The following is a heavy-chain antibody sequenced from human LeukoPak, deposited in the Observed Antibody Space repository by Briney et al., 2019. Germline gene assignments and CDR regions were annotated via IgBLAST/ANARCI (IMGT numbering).Heavy chain of an antibody. J-gene: IGHJ4*02. CDR3: AKCYDSSGYYYQLIDY. CDR1: GFTFSSYA. D-gene: IGHD3-22*01. Sequence: GGSLRLSCAASGFTFSSYAMSWVRQAPGKGLEWVSAISGCGGSTYYADSVKGRFTISRDNSKNTLYLQMNSLRAEDTAVYYCAKCYDSSGYYYQLIDYWGQGTLVTVSS. CDR2: ISGCGGST. V-gene: IGHV3-23*01.